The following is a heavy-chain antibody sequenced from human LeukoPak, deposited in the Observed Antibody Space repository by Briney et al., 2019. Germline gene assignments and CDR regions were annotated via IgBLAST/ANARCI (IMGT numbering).Heavy chain of an antibody. D-gene: IGHD1-1*01. CDR2: ISDSGGKT. CDR3: ATRPGYRAFDY. J-gene: IGHJ4*02. V-gene: IGHV3-23*01. CDR1: GFTFSNYG. Sequence: GGSLRLSCAASGFTFSNYGMNWVRQAPGKGLEWVSVISDSGGKTHNADSVKGRYTISRDNSKNTLYLQMNSLRLEDTAVYYCATRPGYRAFDYWGQGTLVTVSS.